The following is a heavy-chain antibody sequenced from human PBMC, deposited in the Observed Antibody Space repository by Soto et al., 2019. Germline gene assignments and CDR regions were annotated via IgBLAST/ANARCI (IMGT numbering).Heavy chain of an antibody. CDR3: AKQAGYSSDPFDY. Sequence: QPGGSLRLSCAASGFTFSSYAMSWVRQAPGKGLEWVSTISGSGSSTDYADSVKGRFTISRDNSKNTLYLQMNSLRAEDTAVYYCAKQAGYSSDPFDYWGQKTQVTVSS. CDR2: ISGSGSST. J-gene: IGHJ4*02. CDR1: GFTFSSYA. V-gene: IGHV3-23*01. D-gene: IGHD6-19*01.